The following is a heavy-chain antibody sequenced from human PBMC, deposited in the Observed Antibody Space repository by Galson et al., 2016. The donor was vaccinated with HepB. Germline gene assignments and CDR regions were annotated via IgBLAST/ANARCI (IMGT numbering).Heavy chain of an antibody. CDR3: VRSLGSGSQAYYGMDV. V-gene: IGHV1-46*03. CDR1: GYTFTSYR. J-gene: IGHJ6*04. CDR2: INPSGGSA. D-gene: IGHD3-10*01. Sequence: SVKVSCKASGYTFTSYRMHWVRQAPGQGLEWMGIINPSGGSASYAQKFQDGVTMTRDTSTSTVYMELSSLRSEDTAVYYCVRSLGSGSQAYYGMDVWGKGPRSPPPQ.